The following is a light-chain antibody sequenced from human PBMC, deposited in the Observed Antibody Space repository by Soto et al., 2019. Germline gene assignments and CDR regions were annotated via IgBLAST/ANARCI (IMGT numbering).Light chain of an antibody. CDR1: QSVSSY. V-gene: IGKV3-11*01. CDR2: DAS. Sequence: EIVLTQSPTTLSLSPGERATLSCRASQSVSSYFAWYQQKPGQAPRLLIYDASTRAAGIPARFSGSGSGTDFTLTISSLEPEDFAVYYCQQRSDWPLTFGGGNKLEIK. J-gene: IGKJ4*01. CDR3: QQRSDWPLT.